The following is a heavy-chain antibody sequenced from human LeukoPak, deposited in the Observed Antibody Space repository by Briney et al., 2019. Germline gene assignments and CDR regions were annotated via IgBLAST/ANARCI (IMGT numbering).Heavy chain of an antibody. CDR1: GYTFTSYG. CDR2: ISAYNGNT. V-gene: IGHV1-18*01. Sequence: ASVKVSCKASGYTFTSYGISWVRQAPGQGLEWMGWISAYNGNTNYAQKLQGRVTMTTDTSTSTAYMELSRLRSDDTAVYYCARGTAMVRGNNWFDPWGQGTLVTVSS. D-gene: IGHD5-18*01. CDR3: ARGTAMVRGNNWFDP. J-gene: IGHJ5*02.